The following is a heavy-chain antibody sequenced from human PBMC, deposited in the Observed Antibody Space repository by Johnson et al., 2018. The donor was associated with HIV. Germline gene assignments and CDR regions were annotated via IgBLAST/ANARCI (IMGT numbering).Heavy chain of an antibody. CDR2: ISSSGTGK. V-gene: IGHV3-11*04. J-gene: IGHJ3*01. CDR1: GFTFSDYY. CDR3: ARGRWLQLDAFDL. Sequence: QVQLVESGGGVVRPGGSPRLSCAASGFTFSDYYMSWIRQAPGKGLEWVSYISSSGTGKYYAGSVKGRFTISRDNAKNSLYLQMNSLRAEDTAVYYCARGRWLQLDAFDLWGQGTMVSVPS. D-gene: IGHD5-24*01.